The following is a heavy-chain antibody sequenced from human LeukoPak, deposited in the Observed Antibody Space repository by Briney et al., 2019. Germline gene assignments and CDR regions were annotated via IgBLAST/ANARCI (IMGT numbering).Heavy chain of an antibody. J-gene: IGHJ4*02. D-gene: IGHD5-24*01. CDR1: GFSVSSNY. CDR3: ARTGLQSKGYFDI. V-gene: IGHV3-53*04. Sequence: GGSLRLSCAASGFSVSSNYMSWVRQAPGKGLEWVSVIYSGGYTYYADSVKGRFTISRPDSKKTVYLQMNSLKPEDTAVYYCARTGLQSKGYFDIWGQGTLVTVSS. CDR2: IYSGGYT.